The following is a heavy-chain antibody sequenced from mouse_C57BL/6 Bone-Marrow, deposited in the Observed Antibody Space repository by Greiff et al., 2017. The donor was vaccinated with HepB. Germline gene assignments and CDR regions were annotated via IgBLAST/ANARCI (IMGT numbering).Heavy chain of an antibody. Sequence: DVMLVESGGGLVQPGGSLSLSCAASGFTFTDYYMSWVRQPPGKALEWLGFIRNKANGYTTEYSASVKGRFTISRDNSQSILYLQMNALRAEDSATYYCARFTTVYDYWGQGTTLTVSS. V-gene: IGHV7-3*01. CDR2: IRNKANGYTT. CDR3: ARFTTVYDY. J-gene: IGHJ2*01. D-gene: IGHD1-1*01. CDR1: GFTFTDYY.